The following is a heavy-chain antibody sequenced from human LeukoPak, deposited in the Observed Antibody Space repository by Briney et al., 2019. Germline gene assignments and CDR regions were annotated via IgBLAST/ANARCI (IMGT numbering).Heavy chain of an antibody. CDR1: GGSISSGDYY. CDR2: IYYSGST. D-gene: IGHD3-22*01. Sequence: SQTLSLTCTVSGGSISSGDYYWSWIRQPPGKGLEWIGYIYYSGSTYYNPSLKSRVTISVDTSKNQFSLKLSSVTAADTAVYYCARGLPDYYDSSGYDYWGQGTLVTASS. CDR3: ARGLPDYYDSSGYDY. V-gene: IGHV4-30-4*08. J-gene: IGHJ4*02.